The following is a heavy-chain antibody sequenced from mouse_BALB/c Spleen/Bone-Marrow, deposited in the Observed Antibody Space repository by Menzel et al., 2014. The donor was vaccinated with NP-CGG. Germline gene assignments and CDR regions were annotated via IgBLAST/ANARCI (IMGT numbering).Heavy chain of an antibody. D-gene: IGHD2-4*01. V-gene: IGHV5-6-5*01. CDR3: ARGGGYDYGHYYAMDY. Sequence: SGGGLVKPGGSLKLSCAASGFTFSSYAMSWVRQTPEKRLEWVASISSGGSTYYLDSVKGRFTISRDNARNILYLQMSSLRSEDTAMYYCARGGGYDYGHYYAMDYWGQGTSVTVSS. J-gene: IGHJ4*01. CDR2: ISSGGST. CDR1: GFTFSSYA.